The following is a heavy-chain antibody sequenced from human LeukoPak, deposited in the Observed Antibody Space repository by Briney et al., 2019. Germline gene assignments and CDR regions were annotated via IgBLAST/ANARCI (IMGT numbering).Heavy chain of an antibody. J-gene: IGHJ4*02. CDR2: ISAYNGNT. CDR3: ARGSTARYYYDSSGYHRGAVDY. Sequence: ASVKVTCNASGYKFTNYGISWVRQAPGQGLEWMGWISAYNGNTNYAQKFQGRVTMTTDTSTNTAYMELRSLRSDDTAVYYCARGSTARYYYDSSGYHRGAVDYWGQGTLVTISS. V-gene: IGHV1-18*01. D-gene: IGHD3-22*01. CDR1: GYKFTNYG.